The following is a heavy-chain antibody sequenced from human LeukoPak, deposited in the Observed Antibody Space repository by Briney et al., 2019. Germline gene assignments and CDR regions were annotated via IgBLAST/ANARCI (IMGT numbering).Heavy chain of an antibody. CDR2: FYTSGST. Sequence: SETLSLTCTVSGGSLGSYYWSWIRQTAGKELEWIGRFYTSGSTNYNPSLKSRVTMSLDTSKNQFSLKLSSVTAADTAMYYCARLPGYSSGWYRGFDYWGQGTLVTVSS. CDR1: GGSLGSYY. CDR3: ARLPGYSSGWYRGFDY. J-gene: IGHJ4*02. V-gene: IGHV4-4*07. D-gene: IGHD6-19*01.